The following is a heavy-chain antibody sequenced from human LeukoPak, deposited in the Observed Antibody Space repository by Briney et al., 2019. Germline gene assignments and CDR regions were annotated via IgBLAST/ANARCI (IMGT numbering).Heavy chain of an antibody. CDR1: VGTFSSYA. CDR3: ARVRPRITIFGVVTLHYMDV. V-gene: IGHV1-69*05. D-gene: IGHD3-3*01. Sequence: GASVKGSCKASVGTFSSYAISWVRQAPGQGLEWMGGIIPIFGTANYAQKFQGRVTITTDESTSTAYMELSSLRSEDTAVYYCARVRPRITIFGVVTLHYMDVWGKGTTVTVSS. CDR2: IIPIFGTA. J-gene: IGHJ6*03.